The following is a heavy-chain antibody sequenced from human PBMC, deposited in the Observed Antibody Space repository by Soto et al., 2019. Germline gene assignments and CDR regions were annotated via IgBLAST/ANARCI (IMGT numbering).Heavy chain of an antibody. CDR2: ISTRGSDI. Sequence: GGSLRLSCAASGFTFSDHYMSWIRQTPEEGLEWVSYISTRGSDIYYADSVKGRFTISRDDAKNSLHLQMNSLRAEDTAAYYCARGHYGMDVWGQGTTVTVSS. CDR1: GFTFSDHY. V-gene: IGHV3-11*01. CDR3: ARGHYGMDV. J-gene: IGHJ6*02.